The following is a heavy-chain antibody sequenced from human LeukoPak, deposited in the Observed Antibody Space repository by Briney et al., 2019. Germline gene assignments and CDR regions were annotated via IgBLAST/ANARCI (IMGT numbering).Heavy chain of an antibody. CDR1: GYTFTAYY. Sequence: ASVKVSCKAFGYTFTAYYMHWVRQAPGQGLELMGWISPNCGATNYALKFQGRVTITRDTSISTAYMELSRLRSDDTAVYYCANLMDVWGQGTTVTVSS. CDR2: ISPNCGAT. V-gene: IGHV1-2*02. J-gene: IGHJ6*02. CDR3: ANLMDV.